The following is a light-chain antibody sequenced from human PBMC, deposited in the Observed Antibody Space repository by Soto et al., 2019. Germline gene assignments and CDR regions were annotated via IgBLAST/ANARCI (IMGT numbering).Light chain of an antibody. J-gene: IGKJ1*01. CDR2: AAS. CDR1: QSINTY. V-gene: IGKV1-39*01. CDR3: HQSFDGPRT. Sequence: DIHMTQSPSSLSASVGDRVTITCRARQSINTYLNWYQQKPGKAPNLLIYAASSLHSGVPSRFSGGGSGTDFTLTISSLQPEDSATYYCHQSFDGPRTFGQGTKVEIK.